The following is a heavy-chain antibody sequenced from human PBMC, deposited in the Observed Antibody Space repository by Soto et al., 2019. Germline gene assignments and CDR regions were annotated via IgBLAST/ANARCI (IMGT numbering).Heavy chain of an antibody. CDR1: GFTFSSYG. J-gene: IGHJ6*02. Sequence: GGSLRLSCAASGFTFSSYGMHWVRQAPGKGLEWVAVISYDGSNKYYADSVKGRFTISRDNSKNTLYLQMNSLRAEDTAVYYCAKDLRPKAYYYGMDVWGQGTTVTV. CDR3: AKDLRPKAYYYGMDV. V-gene: IGHV3-30*18. CDR2: ISYDGSNK.